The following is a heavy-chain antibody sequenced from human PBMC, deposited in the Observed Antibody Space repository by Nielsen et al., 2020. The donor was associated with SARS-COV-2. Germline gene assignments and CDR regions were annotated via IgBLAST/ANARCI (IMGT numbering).Heavy chain of an antibody. J-gene: IGHJ6*02. Sequence: WIRQPPGKGLGWVSAISGSGGSTYYADSVKGRFTISRDNSKDTLYLQMNSLRAEDTAVYYCARYCSSTSCYAGGKYYYYGMDVWGQGTTVTVSS. CDR2: ISGSGGST. V-gene: IGHV3-23*01. CDR3: ARYCSSTSCYAGGKYYYYGMDV. D-gene: IGHD2-2*01.